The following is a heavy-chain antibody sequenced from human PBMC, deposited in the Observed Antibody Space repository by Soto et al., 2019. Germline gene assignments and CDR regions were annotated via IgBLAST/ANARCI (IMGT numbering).Heavy chain of an antibody. CDR1: GASIDSTSSYY. J-gene: IGHJ6*03. Sequence: QLRLQESGPGLVKPSETLSLTCTVSGASIDSTSSYYWGWIRQPPGKGLEWIGSIFYSGSTSRNPSLQSRVTISVDTSNNQFSLKLTSVTAADTAVYYCARHDFYRSYVDVWCKGTTVIVSS. CDR3: ARHDFYRSYVDV. CDR2: IFYSGST. V-gene: IGHV4-39*01. D-gene: IGHD2-21*02.